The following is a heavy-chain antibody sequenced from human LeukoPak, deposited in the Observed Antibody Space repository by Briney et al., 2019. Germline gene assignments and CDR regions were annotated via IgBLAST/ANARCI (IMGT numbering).Heavy chain of an antibody. J-gene: IGHJ4*02. CDR3: ASQYYDILTGYSYFDY. Sequence: PSQTLSLTCAVSGGSISSGGYSWSWIRQPPGKGLEWIGYIYHSGTIYYNPSLKNRVTISVDRSKNQFSLKLSSVTAADTAVYFCASQYYDILTGYSYFDYWGQGTLVTVSS. V-gene: IGHV4-30-2*01. D-gene: IGHD3-9*01. CDR1: GGSISSGGYS. CDR2: IYHSGTI.